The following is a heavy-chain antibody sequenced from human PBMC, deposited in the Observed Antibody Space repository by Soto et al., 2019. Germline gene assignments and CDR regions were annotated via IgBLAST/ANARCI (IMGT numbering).Heavy chain of an antibody. V-gene: IGHV4-31*03. CDR1: GGSISSGGYY. Sequence: SETLSLTCTVSGGSISSGGYYWSWIRQHPGKGLEWIGYIYYSGSTYYNPSLKSRVTISVDTSKNQFSLKLSSVTAADTAVYYCARDLRPRHCSSTSCHYYYYGMDVWGQGTTVTVSS. D-gene: IGHD2-2*01. CDR3: ARDLRPRHCSSTSCHYYYYGMDV. CDR2: IYYSGST. J-gene: IGHJ6*02.